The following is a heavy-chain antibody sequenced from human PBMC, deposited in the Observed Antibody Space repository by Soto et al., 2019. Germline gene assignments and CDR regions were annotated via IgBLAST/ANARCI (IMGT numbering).Heavy chain of an antibody. Sequence: PSETLSLTCAVSGGSISSSNWWSWVRQPPGKGLEWIGEIYHSGSTNYNPSLKSRVTISVDKSKNQFSLKLSSVTAAETAVYYCARLNVVVPAAMNWFEPWGQGTLVT. CDR1: GGSISSSNW. CDR2: IYHSGST. CDR3: ARLNVVVPAAMNWFEP. D-gene: IGHD2-2*01. V-gene: IGHV4-4*02. J-gene: IGHJ5*02.